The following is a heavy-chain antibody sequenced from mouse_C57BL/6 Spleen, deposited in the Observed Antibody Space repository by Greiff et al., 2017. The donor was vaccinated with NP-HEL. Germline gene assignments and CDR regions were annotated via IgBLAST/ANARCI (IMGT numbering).Heavy chain of an antibody. D-gene: IGHD2-4*01. CDR3: ARMDYDYDVGYFDV. Sequence: VQLVESGPELVKPGASVKLSCKASGYTFTSYDINWVKQRPGQGLEWIGWIYPRDGSTKYNEKFKGKATLTVDTSSSTAYMELHSLTSEDSAVYFCARMDYDYDVGYFDVWGTGTTVTVSS. CDR1: GYTFTSYD. J-gene: IGHJ1*03. V-gene: IGHV1-85*01. CDR2: IYPRDGST.